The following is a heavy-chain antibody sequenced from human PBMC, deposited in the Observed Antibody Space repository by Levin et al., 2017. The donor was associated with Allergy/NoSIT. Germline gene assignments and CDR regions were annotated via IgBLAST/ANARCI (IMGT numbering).Heavy chain of an antibody. Sequence: GGSLRLSCVASGFTFSSYGMHWVRQAPGKGLEWVSSISYDEGNKDYADSAKGRFTISRDNSKNTLYLQMSSLRTEDAAVYYCAKETELVPPLPFDYWGQETLVTVSS. CDR3: AKETELVPPLPFDY. J-gene: IGHJ4*02. V-gene: IGHV3-30*18. D-gene: IGHD6-6*01. CDR1: GFTFSSYG. CDR2: ISYDEGNK.